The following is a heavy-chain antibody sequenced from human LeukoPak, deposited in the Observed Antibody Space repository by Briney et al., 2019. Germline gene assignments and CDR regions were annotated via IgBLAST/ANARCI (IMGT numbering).Heavy chain of an antibody. Sequence: PSETLSLTCTGSGGSISSYYGSWIRQPAGKGLEWIGRIYTSGSTNYNPSLKSRVTMSVDTSKNQFSLKLSSVTAADTAVYYCARDTYYYDTSGSRLLDYWGQGTLVTVSS. J-gene: IGHJ4*02. V-gene: IGHV4-4*07. CDR2: IYTSGST. CDR1: GGSISSYY. D-gene: IGHD3-22*01. CDR3: ARDTYYYDTSGSRLLDY.